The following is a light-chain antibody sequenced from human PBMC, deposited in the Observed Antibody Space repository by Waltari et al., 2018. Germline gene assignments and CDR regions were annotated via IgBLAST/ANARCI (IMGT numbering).Light chain of an antibody. CDR3: QQYKSYPWT. V-gene: IGKV1-5*03. CDR2: KAS. CDR1: QSMSNW. J-gene: IGKJ1*01. Sequence: DIQMTQSPSTLSASVGDRVTITCRASQSMSNWLAWYQQKPGTPPKVLIYKASSLESGVTSRFSGSGSGTEFTLTISSLQPDDVATYYCQQYKSYPWTFGQGTKVEI.